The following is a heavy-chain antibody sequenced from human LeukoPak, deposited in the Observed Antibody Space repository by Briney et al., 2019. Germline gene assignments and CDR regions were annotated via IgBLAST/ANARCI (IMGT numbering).Heavy chain of an antibody. V-gene: IGHV3-7*01. CDR3: ASDRTSEWIQSMDV. CDR1: GFTFSSYW. J-gene: IGHJ6*02. Sequence: NPGGSLRLSCAASGFTFSSYWMSWVRQAPGKGLEWVANIKKDGSPNYYVDSVKGRFTISKDNAKNSLYLQMNSLRAEDTAVYYCASDRTSEWIQSMDVWGQGTTVTVSS. CDR2: IKKDGSPN. D-gene: IGHD5-18*01.